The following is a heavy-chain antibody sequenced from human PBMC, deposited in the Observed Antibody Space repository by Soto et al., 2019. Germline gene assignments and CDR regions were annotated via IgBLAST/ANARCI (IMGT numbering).Heavy chain of an antibody. CDR3: AARRSGLYAMDV. Sequence: SVKVSCKASGFTFSTSAVQWVRQARGQRPEWMGWIVGGSGNTNYAQNSQERVIITRDMSTSTVYMELSSLRSDDTAVYFCAARRSGLYAMDVWGQGTTVTVSS. V-gene: IGHV1-58*01. CDR2: IVGGSGNT. D-gene: IGHD1-26*01. J-gene: IGHJ6*02. CDR1: GFTFSTSA.